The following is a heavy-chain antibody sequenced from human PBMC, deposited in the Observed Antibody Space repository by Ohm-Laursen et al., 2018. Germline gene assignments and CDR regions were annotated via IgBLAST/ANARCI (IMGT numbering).Heavy chain of an antibody. CDR3: ARDAGTGDNYFDY. CDR2: IYSGGAT. V-gene: IGHV3-66*01. CDR1: GFSVSSTY. Sequence: SLRLSCAAPGFSVSSTYMSWVRQAPGKGLECVSLIYSGGATYYADSVKGRFTISRDNSKNTLYLQMNSLRADDTAVYYCARDAGTGDNYFDYWGQGTLVTVSS. J-gene: IGHJ4*02. D-gene: IGHD7-27*01.